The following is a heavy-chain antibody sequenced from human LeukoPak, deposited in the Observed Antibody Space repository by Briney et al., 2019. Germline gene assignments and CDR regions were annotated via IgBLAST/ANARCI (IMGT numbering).Heavy chain of an antibody. CDR2: MNPNSGNT. CDR1: GYTFTSYD. V-gene: IGHV1-8*01. CDR3: AKVQQWLVQGYFDY. Sequence: ASVKVSCKASGYTFTSYDINWVRQATGQGLEWMGWMNPNSGNTGYAQKFQGRVTMTRNSSITIAYMELSSLRAEDTAVYYCAKVQQWLVQGYFDYWGQGTLVTVSS. J-gene: IGHJ4*02. D-gene: IGHD6-19*01.